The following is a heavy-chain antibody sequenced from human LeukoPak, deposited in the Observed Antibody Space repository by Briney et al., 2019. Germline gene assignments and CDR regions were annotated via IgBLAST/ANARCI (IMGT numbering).Heavy chain of an antibody. Sequence: KSGGSLRLSCAASGFTFSSHSINWVRQAPGEGLEWVSSIGSSSSSIYYADSVKGRFTISRDNAKNSLYLQMNSLRGEDTAVYYCVRETSEAFDIWGQGTMVTVSS. V-gene: IGHV3-21*01. CDR3: VRETSEAFDI. J-gene: IGHJ3*02. CDR2: IGSSSSSI. CDR1: GFTFSSHS.